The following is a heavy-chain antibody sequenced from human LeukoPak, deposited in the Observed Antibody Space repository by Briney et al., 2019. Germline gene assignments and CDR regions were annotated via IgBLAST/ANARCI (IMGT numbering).Heavy chain of an antibody. J-gene: IGHJ4*02. Sequence: PGGSLRLSCAASGFTFSSYEMNWVRQAPGKGLEWVSYISNSGSTIYYADSLKGRFTVSRDNAKNSLYLQMNSLGDEDTAVYYCARSWASNYGDYWGQGTLVTVSS. CDR3: ARSWASNYGDY. D-gene: IGHD4-11*01. V-gene: IGHV3-48*03. CDR2: ISNSGSTI. CDR1: GFTFSSYE.